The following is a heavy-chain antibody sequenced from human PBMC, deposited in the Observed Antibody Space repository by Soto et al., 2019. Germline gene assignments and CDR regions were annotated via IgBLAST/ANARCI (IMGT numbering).Heavy chain of an antibody. CDR2: IRSKAYGGTT. J-gene: IGHJ5*02. CDR1: GCTFGDYA. CDR3: KPRWFDP. Sequence: GGSLRVSWTASGCTFGDYAVSWFRQAPGKGLEWVGFIRSKAYGGTTEYAASVKGRFTISRDDSKSIAYLQMNSLKTEHTAVYYCKPRWFDPWGQGTLVTVS. V-gene: IGHV3-49*03.